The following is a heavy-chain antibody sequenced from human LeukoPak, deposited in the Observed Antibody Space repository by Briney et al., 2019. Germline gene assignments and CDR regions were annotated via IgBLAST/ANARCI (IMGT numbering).Heavy chain of an antibody. V-gene: IGHV5-51*01. D-gene: IGHD5-18*01. CDR3: ARQDTAMVDAFDI. CDR2: IYPGDSDT. J-gene: IGHJ3*02. Sequence: GESLKISCKGSGYSFTSYWIGWVRQMPGKGLEWMGIIYPGDSDTRYSPSFQGQVTISADKSISTAYLQWSSLKASDTAVYYCARQDTAMVDAFDIWGQGTMVTVSS. CDR1: GYSFTSYW.